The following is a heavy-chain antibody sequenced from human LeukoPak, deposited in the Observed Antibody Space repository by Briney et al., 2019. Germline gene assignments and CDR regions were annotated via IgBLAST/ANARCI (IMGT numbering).Heavy chain of an antibody. CDR3: ARGPTRYYFDC. V-gene: IGHV4-61*08. CDR1: GGSVTGGGYY. J-gene: IGHJ4*02. Sequence: SETLSLTCSVSGGSVTGGGYYWSWVRQPPGKGLEWIGYIFYSGSTNYNPSLKSRVTISVDTSKNQFSLGLSSVTAADTAVYYCARGPTRYYFDCWGQGTLVTVSS. D-gene: IGHD4-17*01. CDR2: IFYSGST.